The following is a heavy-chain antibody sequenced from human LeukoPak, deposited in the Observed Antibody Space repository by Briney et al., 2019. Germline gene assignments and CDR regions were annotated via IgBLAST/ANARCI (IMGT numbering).Heavy chain of an antibody. J-gene: IGHJ4*02. Sequence: GGSLRLSCAASGFTFSSYEMHWVRQAPGKGLEWVALISYGGDDNYYPDSVRGRFTISRDNSKNTLYLQMTSLRAEDMAVYYCARGLMVMGFDYWGQGTLVTVSS. V-gene: IGHV3-30*01. CDR3: ARGLMVMGFDY. CDR1: GFTFSSYE. CDR2: ISYGGDDN. D-gene: IGHD3-22*01.